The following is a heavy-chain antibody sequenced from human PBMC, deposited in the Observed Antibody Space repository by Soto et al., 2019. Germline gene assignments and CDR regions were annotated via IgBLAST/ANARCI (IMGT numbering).Heavy chain of an antibody. CDR1: GYIFTNYG. CDR3: SRFSXDDYWSGSTSPQYYFDY. CDR2: IRTYNGNT. J-gene: IGHJ4*02. D-gene: IGHD3-3*01. V-gene: IGHV1-18*01. Sequence: SVKVSCKASGYIFTNYGITWVRQAPGQELEWMGWIRTYNGNTNYAQSLQDRVSLTTDTSTRTAYMELRCLRSVDPAVYYRSRFSXDDYWSGSTSPQYYFDYWAQGTLVTVSS.